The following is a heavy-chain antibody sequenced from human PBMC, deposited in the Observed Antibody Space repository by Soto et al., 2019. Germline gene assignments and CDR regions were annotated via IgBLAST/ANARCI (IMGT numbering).Heavy chain of an antibody. CDR1: GGSLSGYF. J-gene: IGHJ6*03. D-gene: IGHD3-3*01. CDR2: INHSGST. CDR3: ASYHYYDFWIGSRHYMDA. Sequence: QVHLEQWGAGLLKPSETLSLTCAVYGGSLSGYFWSWVRQPPGKGLEWIGEINHSGSTNYNPSLKRRVTISAGTSKHQFSLRLSSVTAADSGIYYCASYHYYDFWIGSRHYMDAWGRGTTVTVSS. V-gene: IGHV4-34*01.